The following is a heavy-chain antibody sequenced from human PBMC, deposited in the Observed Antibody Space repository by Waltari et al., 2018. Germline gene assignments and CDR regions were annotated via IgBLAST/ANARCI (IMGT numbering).Heavy chain of an antibody. Sequence: QVQLQESGPGLVKPSQTLSLTCTVSGGSISSGSYYWSWIRQPAGKGLEWIGRIYTSGSTNYNPSLKSRVTISVDTSKNQFSLKLSSVTAADTAVYYCARERRIAAVGTSDYWGQGTLVTVSS. J-gene: IGHJ4*02. CDR1: GGSISSGSYY. CDR3: ARERRIAAVGTSDY. CDR2: IYTSGST. V-gene: IGHV4-61*02. D-gene: IGHD6-13*01.